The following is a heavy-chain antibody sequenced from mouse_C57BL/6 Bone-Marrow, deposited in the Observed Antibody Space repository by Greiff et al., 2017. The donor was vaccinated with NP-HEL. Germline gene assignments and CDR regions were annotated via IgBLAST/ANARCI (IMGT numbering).Heavy chain of an antibody. Sequence: EVKLMESGGGLVQSGRSLRLSCATSGFTFSDFYMEWVRQAPGKGLEWIAASRNKANDYTTEYSASVKGRFIVSRDTSQSILYLQMNALRAEDTAIYYCARDWGIEGDAMDYWGQGTSVTVSS. J-gene: IGHJ4*01. CDR1: GFTFSDFY. V-gene: IGHV7-1*01. CDR2: SRNKANDYTT. CDR3: ARDWGIEGDAMDY.